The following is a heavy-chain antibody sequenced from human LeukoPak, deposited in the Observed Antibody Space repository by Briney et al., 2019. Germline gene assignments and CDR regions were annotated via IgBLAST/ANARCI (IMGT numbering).Heavy chain of an antibody. J-gene: IGHJ6*03. CDR2: ISAYNGNT. V-gene: IGHV1-18*01. D-gene: IGHD2-2*01. CDR1: GYTSTSYG. CDR3: AILGYCSSTSCSHSGGDYYYYMDV. Sequence: GASVKVSCKAAGYTSTSYGISWVRQAPGQGLEWMGWISAYNGNTNYAQKLQGRFTMTTDTSTSTAYMELRSLRSDDTAVYYCAILGYCSSTSCSHSGGDYYYYMDVWGKGTTVTVSS.